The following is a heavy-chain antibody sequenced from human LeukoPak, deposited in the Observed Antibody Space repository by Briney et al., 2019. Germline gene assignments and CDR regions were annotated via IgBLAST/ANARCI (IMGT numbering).Heavy chain of an antibody. J-gene: IGHJ3*02. CDR3: ARVGVVVPAGMDI. Sequence: PGGSLRLSCAASGFTFSDHYMDWVRQAPGEGLEWVARIRKKSNGYNTQYAASVKGRFIISREDSRNSLYLQTNSLKTEDTAVYYCARVGVVVPAGMDIWGQGTMVTVSS. D-gene: IGHD2-2*01. V-gene: IGHV3-72*01. CDR2: IRKKSNGYNT. CDR1: GFTFSDHY.